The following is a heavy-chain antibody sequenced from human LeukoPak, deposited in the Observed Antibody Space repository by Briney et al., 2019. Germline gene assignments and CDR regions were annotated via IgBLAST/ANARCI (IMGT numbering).Heavy chain of an antibody. Sequence: PGGSLRLSCAASGLTFSSYAMSWVRQAPGKGLEWVSAISGSGGSTYYADSVKGRFTISRDNSKNTLYLQMNSLRAEDTAVYYCAKPPYVLRFLEWPAGFGMDVWGQGTTVTVSS. J-gene: IGHJ6*02. V-gene: IGHV3-23*01. CDR1: GLTFSSYA. CDR2: ISGSGGST. D-gene: IGHD3-3*01. CDR3: AKPPYVLRFLEWPAGFGMDV.